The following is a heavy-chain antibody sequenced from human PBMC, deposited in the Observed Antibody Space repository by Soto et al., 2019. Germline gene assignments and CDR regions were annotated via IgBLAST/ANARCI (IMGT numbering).Heavy chain of an antibody. CDR1: GFTFNNYG. D-gene: IGHD1-1*01. CDR3: VKGYWKGDV. V-gene: IGHV3-23*01. CDR2: ISYGGGST. Sequence: PGGSLRLSCAASGFTFNNYGMHWVRQAPGKGLEWVSGISYGGGSTNYADSVKGRFTISRDNSKNTLYLQMNSLRDEDTAVYHCVKGYWKGDVWGQGTTVTVSS. J-gene: IGHJ6*02.